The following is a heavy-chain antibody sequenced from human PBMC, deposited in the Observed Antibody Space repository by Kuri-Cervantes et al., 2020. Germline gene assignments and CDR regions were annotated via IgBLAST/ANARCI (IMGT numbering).Heavy chain of an antibody. J-gene: IGHJ6*03. V-gene: IGHV1-46*01. Sequence: ASVKVSCKASGYTFTSYYMRWVRQAPGKGLEWMGIINPSGCNTSYAQKFQGRVTITRDTSTSTVYMELSSLKTEDTAVYYCANSGYDFKDGYMDAWGKGTPVTVSS. CDR2: INPSGCNT. CDR3: ANSGYDFKDGYMDA. D-gene: IGHD5-12*01. CDR1: GYTFTSYY.